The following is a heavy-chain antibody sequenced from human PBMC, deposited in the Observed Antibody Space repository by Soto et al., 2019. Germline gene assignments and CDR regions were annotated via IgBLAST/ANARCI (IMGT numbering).Heavy chain of an antibody. J-gene: IGHJ6*02. V-gene: IGHV1-18*01. D-gene: IGHD3-10*01. CDR3: ARGPPGVVDYYHYGMAF. CDR1: GYTFTSYG. Sequence: ASVKVSCKASGYTFTSYGISWVRQAPGQGLEWMGWISAYSGNTNYAQKLQGRVTMTTGTSTSTAYMELRSLRSDDTAVYYCARGPPGVVDYYHYGMAFWGQGSSVTVSS. CDR2: ISAYSGNT.